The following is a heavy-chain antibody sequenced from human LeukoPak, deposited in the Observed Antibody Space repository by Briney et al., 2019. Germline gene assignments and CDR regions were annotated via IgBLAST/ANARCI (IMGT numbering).Heavy chain of an antibody. V-gene: IGHV3-23*01. CDR3: AKDWAVAGSYY. J-gene: IGHJ4*02. D-gene: IGHD6-19*01. Sequence: GGSLRLSCAASGFTFSSYAMSWVRQAPGKGLEWVSAISGSGGSTYYADSVKGRSTISRDNSKNTLYLQMNSLRAEDTAVYYCAKDWAVAGSYYWGQGTLVTVSS. CDR1: GFTFSSYA. CDR2: ISGSGGST.